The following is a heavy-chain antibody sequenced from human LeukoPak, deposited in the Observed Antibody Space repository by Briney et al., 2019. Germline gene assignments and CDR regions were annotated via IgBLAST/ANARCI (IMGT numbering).Heavy chain of an antibody. Sequence: TGGSLRLSCAASGFTVSSNYMSWVRQAPGKGPEWVSVIYSGGSTYYADSVKGRFTISRDNSKNTLYLQMNSLRAEDTAVYYCARGRAAVAVWGDWFDPWGQGTLVTVSS. D-gene: IGHD6-19*01. J-gene: IGHJ5*02. V-gene: IGHV3-66*01. CDR1: GFTVSSNY. CDR3: ARGRAAVAVWGDWFDP. CDR2: IYSGGST.